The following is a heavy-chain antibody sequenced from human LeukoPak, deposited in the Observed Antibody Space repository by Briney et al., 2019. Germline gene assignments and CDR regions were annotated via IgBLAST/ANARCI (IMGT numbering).Heavy chain of an antibody. CDR2: MYYSGIT. Sequence: PSETLSLTCTVSRGSISISSYYWGWSRQPPGKGLEWIGPMYYSGITYYNPSLRIRGTTSIDTSKNQFTLKVSSVTAADTAVYYCARSNWDSNVGIDYWGQGILVIVSS. D-gene: IGHD1-7*01. V-gene: IGHV4-39*01. J-gene: IGHJ4*02. CDR1: RGSISISSYY. CDR3: ARSNWDSNVGIDY.